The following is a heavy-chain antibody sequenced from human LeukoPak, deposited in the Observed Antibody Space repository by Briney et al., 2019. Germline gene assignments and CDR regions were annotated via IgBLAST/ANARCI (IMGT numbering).Heavy chain of an antibody. Sequence: GRSLRLSCAASGFTFSSYGMHWVRQAPGKGLEWVAVISYDGSNKYYADSVKGRFTISRDNSKNTLYLQMNSLRAEDTAVYYCAKADYDSGGYCDYWGQGTLVTVSS. CDR2: ISYDGSNK. CDR1: GFTFSSYG. J-gene: IGHJ4*02. CDR3: AKADYDSGGYCDY. D-gene: IGHD3-22*01. V-gene: IGHV3-30*18.